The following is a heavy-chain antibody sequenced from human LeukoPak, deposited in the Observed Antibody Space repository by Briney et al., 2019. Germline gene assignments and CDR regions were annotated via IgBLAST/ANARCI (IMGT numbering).Heavy chain of an antibody. D-gene: IGHD6-13*01. CDR1: GGSFSGYY. CDR2: IYYSGST. Sequence: SETLSLTCAVYGGSFSGYYWSWIRQPPGKGLEWIGYIYYSGSTNYNSSLKSRVTISVDTSKNQFSLKLSSVTAADAAVYYCARVARKQQQLLSYYYYYYMDVWGKGTTVTVSS. J-gene: IGHJ6*03. V-gene: IGHV4-59*01. CDR3: ARVARKQQQLLSYYYYYYMDV.